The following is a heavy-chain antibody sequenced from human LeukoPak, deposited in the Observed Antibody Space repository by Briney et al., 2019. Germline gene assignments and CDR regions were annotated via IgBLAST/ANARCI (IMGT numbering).Heavy chain of an antibody. CDR1: GFTFSSYS. D-gene: IGHD3-22*01. V-gene: IGHV3-21*01. CDR3: ARVIEFETIDY. CDR2: ISSSSSYI. Sequence: GGSLRLSCAASGFTFSSYSLNWVRQAPGKGLEWVSSISSSSSYIYYADSVKGRFTISRDNSKNTLYLQMNSLRAEDTAVYYCARVIEFETIDYWGQGTLVTVSS. J-gene: IGHJ4*02.